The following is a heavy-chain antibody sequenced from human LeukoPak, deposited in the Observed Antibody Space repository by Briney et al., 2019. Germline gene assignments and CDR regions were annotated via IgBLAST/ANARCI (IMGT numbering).Heavy chain of an antibody. CDR2: IYYSGST. CDR1: VDSVSRGSYY. CDR3: ARNQRGDYYYGMDV. Sequence: SETLSLTCTVSVDSVSRGSYYWRWVRQPPGKGLEWNVYIYYSGSTNYNPSLKSRVTISVDTSKNQFSLKLSSVTAADAAVYYCARNQRGDYYYGMDVWGKGTTVTVSS. D-gene: IGHD1-14*01. V-gene: IGHV4-61*01. J-gene: IGHJ6*04.